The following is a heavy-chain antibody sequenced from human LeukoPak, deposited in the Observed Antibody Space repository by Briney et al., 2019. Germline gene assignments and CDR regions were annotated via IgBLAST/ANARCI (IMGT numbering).Heavy chain of an antibody. J-gene: IGHJ5*02. CDR1: GGSISSYY. Sequence: SETLSLTCTVSGGSISSYYWSWIRQPPGKGLEWIGYIYYSGSTNYNPSLKSRVTISVDTSKNQFSLELSSVTAADTAVYYCARGCSAGTPHNWFDPWGQGTLVTVSS. D-gene: IGHD6-13*01. V-gene: IGHV4-59*01. CDR2: IYYSGST. CDR3: ARGCSAGTPHNWFDP.